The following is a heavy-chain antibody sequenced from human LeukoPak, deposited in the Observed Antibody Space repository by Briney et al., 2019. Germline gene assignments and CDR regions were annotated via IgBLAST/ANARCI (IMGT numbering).Heavy chain of an antibody. CDR2: IYYSGST. CDR3: ARSGVRGVIYYFDY. CDR1: GGSISSYY. Sequence: PSETLSLTCTVSGGSISSYYWSWIRQPPGKGLEWIGYIYYSGSTNYNPSLKSRVTISVDTSKNQFSLKLSSVTAADTAVYYCARSGVRGVIYYFDYWGQGTLVTVSS. V-gene: IGHV4-59*01. J-gene: IGHJ4*02. D-gene: IGHD3-10*01.